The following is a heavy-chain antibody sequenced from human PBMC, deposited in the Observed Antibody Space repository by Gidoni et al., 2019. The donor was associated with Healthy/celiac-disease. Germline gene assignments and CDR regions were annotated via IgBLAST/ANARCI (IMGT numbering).Heavy chain of an antibody. CDR3: ARGGSNPYYYYGMDV. D-gene: IGHD4-4*01. J-gene: IGHJ6*04. CDR1: GFPFRSYD. CDR2: IGTAGDT. V-gene: IGHV3-13*01. Sequence: EVQLVESGGAFVQPGWSLSLPCAASGFPFRSYDMHWVRQATGKGLEWVSAIGTAGDTYYPGSVKGRFTISRENAKNALYLQMNSLRAEDTAVYYCARGGSNPYYYYGMDVWGKGTTVTVSS.